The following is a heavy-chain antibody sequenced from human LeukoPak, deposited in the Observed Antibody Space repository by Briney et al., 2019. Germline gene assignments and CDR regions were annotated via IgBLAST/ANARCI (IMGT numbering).Heavy chain of an antibody. CDR3: ARIPSSSSSWYVVAFDI. V-gene: IGHV1-69*13. J-gene: IGHJ3*02. CDR2: IIPIFGTA. D-gene: IGHD6-13*01. CDR1: GYTFTGYY. Sequence: SVKVSCKASGYTFTGYYMHWVRQAPGQGLEWMGGIIPIFGTANYAQKFQGRVTITADESTSTAYMELSSLRSEDTAVYYCARIPSSSSSWYVVAFDIWGQGTMVTVSS.